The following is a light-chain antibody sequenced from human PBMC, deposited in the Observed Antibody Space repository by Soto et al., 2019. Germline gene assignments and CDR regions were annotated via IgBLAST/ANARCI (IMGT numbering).Light chain of an antibody. V-gene: IGLV2-23*01. J-gene: IGLJ2*01. CDR3: CSYAGTSTVL. CDR1: SSDIWNYNI. Sequence: QSALTQSASVSGSPGQSITISCTGTSSDIWNYNIVSWYQQHPDKAPKLIIYEDDKRPSGVSNRFTGSKSGNTVSLTISGLQADDEADYYCCSYAGTSTVLFGGGTKLTVL. CDR2: EDD.